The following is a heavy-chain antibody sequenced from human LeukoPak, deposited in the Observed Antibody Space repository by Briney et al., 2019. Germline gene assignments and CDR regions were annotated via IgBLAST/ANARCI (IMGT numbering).Heavy chain of an antibody. CDR3: ARRGHSSGYYFFDY. CDR2: IWYDGSNE. Sequence: GGSLRLSCAACGFTFSSYGMYWVRQAPGKGLEWLAVIWYDGSNEDYTDSVKGRFTISRDNSKNTLYLQMNSLRAEDTAVYYCARRGHSSGYYFFDYWGQGTLVTVSS. CDR1: GFTFSSYG. V-gene: IGHV3-33*07. D-gene: IGHD3-22*01. J-gene: IGHJ4*02.